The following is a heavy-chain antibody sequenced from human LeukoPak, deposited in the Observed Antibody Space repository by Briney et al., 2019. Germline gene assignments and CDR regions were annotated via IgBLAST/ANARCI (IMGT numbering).Heavy chain of an antibody. CDR1: GFTFSSYW. D-gene: IGHD3-10*01. CDR2: IKEDGSEK. CDR3: ARFDYYGSGSYSL. Sequence: GGSLRLSCAASGFTFSSYWMSWVRQAPGKGLEWVANIKEDGSEKYYVDSVKGRFTISRDNAKRSLYLQMNSLRAEDTAVYYCARFDYYGSGSYSLWGQGTLVTVSS. V-gene: IGHV3-7*01. J-gene: IGHJ4*02.